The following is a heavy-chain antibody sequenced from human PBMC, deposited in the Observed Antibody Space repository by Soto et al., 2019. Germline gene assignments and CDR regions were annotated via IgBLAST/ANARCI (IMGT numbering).Heavy chain of an antibody. V-gene: IGHV4-30-4*01. D-gene: IGHD2-15*01. Sequence: SETLSLTCTVSGGSISSGDYYWSWIRQPPGKGLEWIGYIYYSGSTYYNPSLKSRVTISVDTSKNQFSLKLSSVTAADTAVYYCAVGYCSGGSCYPFDPWGQGTLVTVPQ. CDR3: AVGYCSGGSCYPFDP. CDR2: IYYSGST. CDR1: GGSISSGDYY. J-gene: IGHJ5*02.